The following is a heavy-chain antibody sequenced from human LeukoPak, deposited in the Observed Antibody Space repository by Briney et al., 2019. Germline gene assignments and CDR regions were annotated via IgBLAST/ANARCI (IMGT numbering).Heavy chain of an antibody. CDR3: AHSGSLYYYYYYGMDV. D-gene: IGHD3-22*01. Sequence: PSETLSLTCAVYGGSFSGYYWSWLRQPPGKGLEWIGEINHSGSTNYNPSLKSRVTISVDTSKNQFSLKLSSVTAADTAVYYCAHSGSLYYYYYYGMDVWGQGTTVTVSS. V-gene: IGHV4-34*01. J-gene: IGHJ6*02. CDR2: INHSGST. CDR1: GGSFSGYY.